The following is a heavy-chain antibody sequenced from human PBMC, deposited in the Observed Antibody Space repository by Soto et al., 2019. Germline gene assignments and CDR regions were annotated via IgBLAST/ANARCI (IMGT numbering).Heavy chain of an antibody. D-gene: IGHD4-17*01. Sequence: QVQLQESGPGLVKPSQTLSLTCTVSGGSIRSGGYYWSWIRQHPGKGLEWIGYIYYSGSTYCNPSLKSRVTISLDTSKNQFSLKLSSVTAADTAVYYCARERVYGDYSGMDVWGQGTTVTVSS. CDR3: ARERVYGDYSGMDV. V-gene: IGHV4-31*03. J-gene: IGHJ6*02. CDR1: GGSIRSGGYY. CDR2: IYYSGST.